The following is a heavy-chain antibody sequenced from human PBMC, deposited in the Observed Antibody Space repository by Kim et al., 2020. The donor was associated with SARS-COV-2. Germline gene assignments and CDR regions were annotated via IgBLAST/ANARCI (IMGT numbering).Heavy chain of an antibody. CDR1: GFTFSSYA. CDR3: AKKKWKIFGVVIILGKYGMDV. D-gene: IGHD3-3*01. Sequence: GGSLRLSCAASGFTFSSYAMSWVRQAPGKGLEWVSAISGSGGSTYYADSVKGRFTISRDNSKNTLYLQMNSLRAEDTAVYYCAKKKWKIFGVVIILGKYGMDVWGQGTTVTVSS. V-gene: IGHV3-23*01. J-gene: IGHJ6*02. CDR2: ISGSGGST.